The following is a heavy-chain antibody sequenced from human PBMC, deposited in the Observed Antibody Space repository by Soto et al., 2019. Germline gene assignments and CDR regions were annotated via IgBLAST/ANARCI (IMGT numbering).Heavy chain of an antibody. Sequence: QVQLQESGPGLVKPSQTLSLTCTVSGASISSGTYYWTWIRQHPGKGLEWIGYIYYSGSTYYNPSLKSRLTMSVDTSKNQFSLKLSSVTAGDTAVYFCARDRHGDEIDYWGQGTLVTVSS. J-gene: IGHJ4*02. V-gene: IGHV4-31*03. CDR2: IYYSGST. D-gene: IGHD4-17*01. CDR1: GASISSGTYY. CDR3: ARDRHGDEIDY.